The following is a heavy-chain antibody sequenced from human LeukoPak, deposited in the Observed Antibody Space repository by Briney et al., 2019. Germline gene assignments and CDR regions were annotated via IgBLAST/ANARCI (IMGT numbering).Heavy chain of an antibody. D-gene: IGHD2-21*02. Sequence: GESLKISCEGSGYSFSNYWIGWVRQMPGKGLEWMGIIYPGDYETRYSPSFQGLVTISVDKSISTAYLQWSSLKASDTAMYYCAIPPGYCVKDCSFDHGGQGTRVPVSS. CDR2: IYPGDYET. CDR1: GYSFSNYW. V-gene: IGHV5-51*01. J-gene: IGHJ4*02. CDR3: AIPPGYCVKDCSFDH.